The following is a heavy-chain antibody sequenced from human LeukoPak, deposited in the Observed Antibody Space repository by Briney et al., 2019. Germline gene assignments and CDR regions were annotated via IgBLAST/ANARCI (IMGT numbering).Heavy chain of an antibody. J-gene: IGHJ4*02. CDR1: GYTFTGYY. Sequence: GASVKVSCKASGYTFTGYYMHWVRQAPGQGLEWMGWINPNSGGTNYAQKFQGRVTMTRDTSISTAYMELSRLRSDDTAVYYCARDTGGSSGYYRPWYFDYWGQGTLVTVSS. V-gene: IGHV1-2*02. CDR2: INPNSGGT. D-gene: IGHD3-22*01. CDR3: ARDTGGSSGYYRPWYFDY.